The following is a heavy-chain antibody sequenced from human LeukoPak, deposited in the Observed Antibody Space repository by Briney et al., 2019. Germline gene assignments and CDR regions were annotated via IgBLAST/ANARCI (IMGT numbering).Heavy chain of an antibody. J-gene: IGHJ6*02. V-gene: IGHV3-23*01. CDR3: AKKADIVVVPAIYYYGMDV. CDR1: GFTFSSYA. D-gene: IGHD2-2*01. Sequence: GGSLRLSCAASGFTFSSYAMSWVRQAPGKGLEWVSAISGSGGSTYYADSVKGRFTISRDNSKNTLYLKMNSLRAEDTAVYYCAKKADIVVVPAIYYYGMDVWGQGTTVTVSS. CDR2: ISGSGGST.